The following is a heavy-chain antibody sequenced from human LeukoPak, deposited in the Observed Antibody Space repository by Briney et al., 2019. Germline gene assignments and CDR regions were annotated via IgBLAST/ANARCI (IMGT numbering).Heavy chain of an antibody. V-gene: IGHV4-31*03. D-gene: IGHD2-21*02. CDR1: GGSISSGGYY. Sequence: SETLSLTCTVSGGSISSGGYYWSWIRQHPGKGLEWIGYIYYSGSTYYNPSLKSRVTISVDTSKNQFSLKLSSVTAADTAVYYCARRAYCDGDCTIAYQHYYAMDVWGQGTTVTVSS. J-gene: IGHJ6*02. CDR2: IYYSGST. CDR3: ARRAYCDGDCTIAYQHYYAMDV.